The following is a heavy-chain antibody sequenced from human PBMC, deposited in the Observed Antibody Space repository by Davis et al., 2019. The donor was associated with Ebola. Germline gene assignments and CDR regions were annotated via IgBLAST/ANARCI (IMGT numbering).Heavy chain of an antibody. V-gene: IGHV4-34*01. D-gene: IGHD1-26*01. J-gene: IGHJ4*02. Sequence: PSETLSLTCAVYGGSFSGYYWSWIRQPPGKGLEWIGEINHSGSTNYNPSLKSRVTISVDTSKNQFSLKLSSVTAADTAVYYCARLGATTVSYFDYWGQGTLVTVSS. CDR1: GGSFSGYY. CDR2: INHSGST. CDR3: ARLGATTVSYFDY.